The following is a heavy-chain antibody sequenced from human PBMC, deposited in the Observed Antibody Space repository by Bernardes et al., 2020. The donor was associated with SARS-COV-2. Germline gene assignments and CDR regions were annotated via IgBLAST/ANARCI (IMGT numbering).Heavy chain of an antibody. V-gene: IGHV3-23*01. CDR2: ISESADSP. Sequence: GGSLRLSCAVSGFTFGAYPMTWVRQAPGKGLEWVSAISESADSPWYADSVKGRFTISRDNSKNTLYLQMSGLRAEDTAVYFCARRYDRGWQPLDYWGQGTLVTVSS. CDR3: ARRYDRGWQPLDY. CDR1: GFTFGAYP. D-gene: IGHD6-19*01. J-gene: IGHJ4*02.